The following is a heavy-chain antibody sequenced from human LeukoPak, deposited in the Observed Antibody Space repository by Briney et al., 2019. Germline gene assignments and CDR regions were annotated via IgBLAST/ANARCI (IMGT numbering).Heavy chain of an antibody. CDR1: GGSISSSSYY. V-gene: IGHV4-39*01. J-gene: IGHJ4*02. Sequence: PSETLSLTCTVSGGSISSSSYYWGWIRQPPGKGLEWIGSIYYSGSTYYNPSLKSRVTISVDTSKNQFSLKPSSVTAADTAVYYCARQRGEGWSTKRGYSGYEVDYWGQGTLVTVSS. D-gene: IGHD5-12*01. CDR3: ARQRGEGWSTKRGYSGYEVDY. CDR2: IYYSGST.